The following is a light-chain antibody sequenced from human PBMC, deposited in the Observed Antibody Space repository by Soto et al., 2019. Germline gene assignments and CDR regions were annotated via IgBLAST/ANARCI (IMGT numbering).Light chain of an antibody. CDR2: DNN. J-gene: IGLJ2*01. CDR3: GTWDSSLSVV. CDR1: SSNIGNNY. Sequence: QSVLTQPPSVSAAPGQKVTISCSGSSSNIGNNYVSWYQQLPGTAPKLLIYDNNKRPSGIPDRFSGSKSGTSATLGITGLQTGDEADYYCGTWDSSLSVVFGGGTKLTFL. V-gene: IGLV1-51*01.